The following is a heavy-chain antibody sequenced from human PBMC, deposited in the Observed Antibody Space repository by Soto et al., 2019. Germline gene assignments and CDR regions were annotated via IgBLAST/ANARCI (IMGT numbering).Heavy chain of an antibody. V-gene: IGHV1-18*01. CDR2: ISAYNGNT. J-gene: IGHJ4*02. D-gene: IGHD1-26*01. CDR3: ARVDGTY. CDR1: GYTFTSYG. Sequence: ASVKVSCKASGYTFTSYGISWVRQAPGQGLEWMGWISAYNGNTNYSQKFQGRVTITRDTSAGTAYMELNSLRSEDTAVYYCARVDGTYWGQGTLVTVSS.